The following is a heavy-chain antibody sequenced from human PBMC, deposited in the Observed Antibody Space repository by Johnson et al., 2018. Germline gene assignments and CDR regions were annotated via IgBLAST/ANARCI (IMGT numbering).Heavy chain of an antibody. J-gene: IGHJ3*02. V-gene: IGHV3-21*01. CDR1: GFTFSSYS. CDR3: SRDTPPDAFDI. CDR2: ISSSSSYI. Sequence: VQLVQSGGGLVKPGGSXRLSCAASGFTFSSYSMNWVRQAPGKGLESASSISSSSSYIYYADSVKGRFTISRENAKNSLYLQMKSLRAEDTAVYYCSRDTPPDAFDIWGQGTMVTVSS.